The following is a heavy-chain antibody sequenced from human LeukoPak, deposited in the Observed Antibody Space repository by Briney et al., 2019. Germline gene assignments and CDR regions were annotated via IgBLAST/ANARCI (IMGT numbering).Heavy chain of an antibody. D-gene: IGHD3-3*02. CDR2: ISSSSSYI. CDR3: AREFNHFFDY. Sequence: GGSLRLSCAASGFTFSSYGMNWVRQAPGKGLEWVSSISSSSSYIYYADSVKGRFTISRDNAKNSLYLQMNSLRAEDTAVYYCAREFNHFFDYWGQGTLVTVSS. CDR1: GFTFSSYG. J-gene: IGHJ4*02. V-gene: IGHV3-21*01.